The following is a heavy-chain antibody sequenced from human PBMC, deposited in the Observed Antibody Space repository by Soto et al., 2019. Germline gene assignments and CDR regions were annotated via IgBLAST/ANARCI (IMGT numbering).Heavy chain of an antibody. V-gene: IGHV3-49*03. D-gene: IGHD3-22*01. J-gene: IGHJ4*02. CDR3: TRLRADYYDRSRPNY. CDR2: IRSKPYGGTT. CDR1: GFTFGAYA. Sequence: GGALRLSCTASGFTFGAYAMSRFRPAPGKGLEWVGFIRSKPYGGTTEYAASVKGRFTISRDDSKSIAYLQMNSLKTEDTAVYYWTRLRADYYDRSRPNYWGQGALVTVSS.